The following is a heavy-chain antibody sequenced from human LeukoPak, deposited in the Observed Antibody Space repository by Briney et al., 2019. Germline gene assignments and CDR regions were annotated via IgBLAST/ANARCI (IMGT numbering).Heavy chain of an antibody. J-gene: IGHJ4*02. Sequence: ASVKVSCKASGYTFTSYYMHWVRQPPGQGLEWMGWINPNSGGTNYAQQFQGGVTMNRDTSISRAYMELSRLRSDDTAVYYCAREGVDWNHSVYYFDYWGQGTLVTVSS. CDR1: GYTFTSYY. CDR3: AREGVDWNHSVYYFDY. V-gene: IGHV1-2*02. CDR2: INPNSGGT. D-gene: IGHD1-1*01.